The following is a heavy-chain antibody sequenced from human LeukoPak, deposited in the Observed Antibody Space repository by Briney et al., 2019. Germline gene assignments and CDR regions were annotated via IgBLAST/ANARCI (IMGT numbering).Heavy chain of an antibody. D-gene: IGHD4-23*01. Sequence: SVKVSCKASGGTFSSYAISWVRQAPGQGLEWMGRIIPILGIANYAQKFQGRVTITADKSTSTAYMELSSLRSEDTAVYYCARGPDYGGNSGAEYFQHWGQGTLVTVSS. CDR3: ARGPDYGGNSGAEYFQH. CDR1: GGTFSSYA. CDR2: IIPILGIA. J-gene: IGHJ1*01. V-gene: IGHV1-69*04.